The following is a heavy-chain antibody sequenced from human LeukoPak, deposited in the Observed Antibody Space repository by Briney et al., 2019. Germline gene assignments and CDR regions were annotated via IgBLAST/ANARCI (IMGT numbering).Heavy chain of an antibody. CDR2: ITSTGSTI. Sequence: GGSLRLPCAASGFTFSSYEMNWVRQAPGKGLEWISYITSTGSTIYYADSVKGRFTISRDNAKNSLYLQMNSLRAEDTAVYYCARLANWSPFDYWGQGTLVTVSS. J-gene: IGHJ4*02. V-gene: IGHV3-48*03. D-gene: IGHD1-20*01. CDR1: GFTFSSYE. CDR3: ARLANWSPFDY.